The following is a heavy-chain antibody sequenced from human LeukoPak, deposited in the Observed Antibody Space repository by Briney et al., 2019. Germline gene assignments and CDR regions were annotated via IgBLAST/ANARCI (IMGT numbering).Heavy chain of an antibody. CDR3: ARESTGWMIDY. Sequence: GGSLRLSCAASGFTFSSYSMNWVRQAPGKGLEWVSSISSSSSYIYYADSVKGRFTISRDNAKNSLYLQMNSLRAEDTAVYFCARESTGWMIDYWGQGTLVTVSS. J-gene: IGHJ4*02. D-gene: IGHD3-22*01. CDR2: ISSSSSYI. V-gene: IGHV3-21*01. CDR1: GFTFSSYS.